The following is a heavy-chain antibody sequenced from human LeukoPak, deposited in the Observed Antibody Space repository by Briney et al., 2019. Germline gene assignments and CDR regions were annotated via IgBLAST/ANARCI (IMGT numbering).Heavy chain of an antibody. CDR2: INHSGST. CDR3: AGRYCSSTSCYTYYYYYGMDV. V-gene: IGHV4-34*01. Sequence: SETLSLTCAVYGGSFSGYYWSWIRQPPGKGLEWIGEINHSGSTNYNPSLKSRVTISVDTSKNQFSLKLSSVTAADTAVYYCAGRYCSSTSCYTYYYYYGMDVWGQGTTVTVSS. J-gene: IGHJ6*02. D-gene: IGHD2-2*02. CDR1: GGSFSGYY.